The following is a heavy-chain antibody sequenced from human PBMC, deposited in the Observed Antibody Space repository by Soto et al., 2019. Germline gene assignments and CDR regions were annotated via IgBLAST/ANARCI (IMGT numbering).Heavy chain of an antibody. CDR3: ARGADFWSGYRWFDP. V-gene: IGHV1-18*01. J-gene: IGHJ5*02. CDR2: ISAYNGNT. Sequence: QVQLVQSGGEVRQPAASVKVSCKASGYTFTSYGISWVRQAPGQGLEWMGWISAYNGNTKYAQNLQGRVTLTTDTSTSTAYMELRSLRYDDTAVYFCARGADFWSGYRWFDPWGQGTLVTVSS. D-gene: IGHD3-3*01. CDR1: GYTFTSYG.